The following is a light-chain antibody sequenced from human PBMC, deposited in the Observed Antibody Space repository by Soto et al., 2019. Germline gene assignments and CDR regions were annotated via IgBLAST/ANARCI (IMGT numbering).Light chain of an antibody. CDR1: QSVSNNY. CDR2: GAS. J-gene: IGKJ1*01. CDR3: QQYGSSGT. Sequence: EIVMTQSPATLSVSPGERATLCCRASQSVSNNYLAWYQQKPGQAPRLLIYGASNRATGIPDRFSGSGSGTDFTLTISRLEPEDFAVYYCQQYGSSGTFGQGTKV. V-gene: IGKV3-20*01.